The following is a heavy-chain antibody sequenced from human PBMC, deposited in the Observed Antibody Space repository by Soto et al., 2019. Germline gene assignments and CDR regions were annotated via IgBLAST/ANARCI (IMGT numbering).Heavy chain of an antibody. CDR3: ARTSYYYDSSGYYRNVPIHY. J-gene: IGHJ4*02. Sequence: PSDTLSLTCTVSGGSISSSSYYWGWIRQPPGKGLEWIGSIYYSGSTYYNPSLKSRVTISVDTSKNQSSLKLSSVTAADTSVYSCARTSYYYDSSGYYRNVPIHYCGQGTMVTVYS. CDR2: IYYSGST. CDR1: GGSISSSSYY. V-gene: IGHV4-39*01. D-gene: IGHD3-22*01.